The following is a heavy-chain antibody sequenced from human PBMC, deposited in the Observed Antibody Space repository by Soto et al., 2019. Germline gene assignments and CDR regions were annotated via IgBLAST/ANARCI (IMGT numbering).Heavy chain of an antibody. CDR1: GFTFSSHG. J-gene: IGHJ2*01. CDR3: AKEVGTAVTTCTNWYFDL. V-gene: IGHV3-30*18. Sequence: QVQLVESGGGVVQPGRSLRLSCAASGFTFSSHGMHWVRQAPGKGLEWVAVISYDGSNKYYADSVKGRFTISRDNSKNTLYLQMNSLRAEDTAVYYCAKEVGTAVTTCTNWYFDLWGRGTLVTVSS. CDR2: ISYDGSNK. D-gene: IGHD4-17*01.